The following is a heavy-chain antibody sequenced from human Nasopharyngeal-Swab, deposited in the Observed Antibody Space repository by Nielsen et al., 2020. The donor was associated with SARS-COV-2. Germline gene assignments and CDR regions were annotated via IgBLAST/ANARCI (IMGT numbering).Heavy chain of an antibody. CDR1: GFSISSTF. CDR3: ATGACDY. V-gene: IGHV3-53*01. J-gene: IGHJ4*02. CDR2: INSAGEG. Sequence: GEPLKISYAVSGFSISSTFINWVRQAPGKGLEWISLINSAGEGVYGDSVKGRFTISRDTSKNTVSLQMNSLRAEDTAVYYCATGACDYWGQGALVTVSS.